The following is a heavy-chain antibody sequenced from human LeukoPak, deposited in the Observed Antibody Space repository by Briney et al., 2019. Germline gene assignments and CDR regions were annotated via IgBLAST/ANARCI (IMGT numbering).Heavy chain of an antibody. V-gene: IGHV4-59*01. D-gene: IGHD5-18*01. CDR1: GGSISSYY. CDR3: ARGAMALGYFDY. CDR2: IYYSGST. Sequence: PSETLSLTCTVSGGSISSYYWSWIRQPPGKGLEWIGYIYYSGSTNYNPSLKSRVTISVDTSKNQFSLKPSSVTAADTAVYYCARGAMALGYFDYWGQGTLVTVSS. J-gene: IGHJ4*02.